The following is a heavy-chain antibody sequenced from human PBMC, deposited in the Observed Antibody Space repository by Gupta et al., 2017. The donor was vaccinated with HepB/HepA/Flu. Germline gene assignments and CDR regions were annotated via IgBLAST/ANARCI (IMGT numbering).Heavy chain of an antibody. J-gene: IGHJ4*01. V-gene: IGHV4-39*01. CDR2: IYYSGST. CDR1: GGSISSSSYY. Sequence: QLQLQESGPGLVKPSETLSLTCSVSGGSISSSSYYWGWIRQPPWKGLEWIGTIYYSGSTYDNPSLKSRVTISVDTAKNQFSLKLRSLTAADTAVFYGSSLVWGSGHDYWGHGTLVTVYS. D-gene: IGHD7-27*01. CDR3: SSLVWGSGHDY.